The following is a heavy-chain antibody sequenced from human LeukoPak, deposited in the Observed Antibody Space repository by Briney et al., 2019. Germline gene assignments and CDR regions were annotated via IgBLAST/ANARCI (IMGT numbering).Heavy chain of an antibody. J-gene: IGHJ4*02. V-gene: IGHV3-23*01. CDR1: GFTFSSYA. D-gene: IGHD1-26*01. CDR2: ISGSGGST. Sequence: GGSLRLSCAASGFTFSSYAMSWVRQAPGKGLEWVSAISGSGGSTYYAASVKGRFTISRDNSKNTLYLQMNSLRAEDTAVYYCANYVSGYSGSSLTGYFDYWGQGTLVTVSS. CDR3: ANYVSGYSGSSLTGYFDY.